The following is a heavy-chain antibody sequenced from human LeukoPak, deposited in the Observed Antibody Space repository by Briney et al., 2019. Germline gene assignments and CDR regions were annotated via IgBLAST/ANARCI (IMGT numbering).Heavy chain of an antibody. CDR3: ARPVRGVATIPGRPTTQYYSYYYLDV. D-gene: IGHD5-12*01. CDR2: INDSGST. CDR1: GGSFSGYY. V-gene: IGHV4-34*01. J-gene: IGHJ6*03. Sequence: SETLSLTCAVYGGSFSGYYWSWIRQSPGKGLEWIGEINDSGSTNYNPSLKSRITISVDTSKNQFSLKLRSVTAADTAVYYCARPVRGVATIPGRPTTQYYSYYYLDVWGKGTTVTISS.